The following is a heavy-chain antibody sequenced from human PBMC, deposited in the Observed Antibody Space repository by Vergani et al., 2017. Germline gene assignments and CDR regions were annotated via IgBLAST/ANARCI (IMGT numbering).Heavy chain of an antibody. CDR3: ANSVIAGNVGVAYFGMDV. V-gene: IGHV3-30*02. D-gene: IGHD2/OR15-2a*01. CDR1: GFTLNTYG. J-gene: IGHJ6*02. CDR2: IRYDGSSE. Sequence: QVQILQSGGGVVQPGGSLRLSCTLSGFTLNTYGIHWVRQAPGKGLEWVSFIRYDGSSEYYGDSVKGRFTISRDKSKNTVNLQMNSLRTEDTAVYFCANSVIAGNVGVAYFGMDVWVRGTTVTVSS.